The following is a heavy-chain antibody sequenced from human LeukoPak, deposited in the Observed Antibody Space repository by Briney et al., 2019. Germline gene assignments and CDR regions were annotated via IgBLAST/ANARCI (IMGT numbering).Heavy chain of an antibody. V-gene: IGHV1-69*06. CDR1: GGTFSSYA. CDR2: TIPIFGTA. J-gene: IGHJ4*02. CDR3: ARDMRLRYFDWSQYYFDY. Sequence: SVKVSCKASGGTFSSYAISWVRQAPGQGLEWMGGTIPIFGTANYAQKFQGRVTITADKSTSTAYMELSSLRSEDTAVYYCARDMRLRYFDWSQYYFDYWGQGTLVTVSS. D-gene: IGHD3-9*01.